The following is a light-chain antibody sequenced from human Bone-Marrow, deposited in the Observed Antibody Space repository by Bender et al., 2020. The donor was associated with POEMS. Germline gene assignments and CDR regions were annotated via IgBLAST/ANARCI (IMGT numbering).Light chain of an antibody. V-gene: IGLV1-44*01. J-gene: IGLJ3*02. Sequence: QSVLTQPPSASGTPGQRVTISCSGGSSNIGAHAVNWYQHLPGTAPKLLIYSSHRRPSEVPYRFSGYRSGTSASLAISGLQSEDEADYYCAVWDDSLNGWVFGGGTKLTVL. CDR2: SSH. CDR1: SSNIGAHA. CDR3: AVWDDSLNGWV.